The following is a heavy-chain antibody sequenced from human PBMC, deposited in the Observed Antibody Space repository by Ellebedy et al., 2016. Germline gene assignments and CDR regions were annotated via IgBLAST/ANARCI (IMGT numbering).Heavy chain of an antibody. V-gene: IGHV1-24*01. D-gene: IGHD2-2*01. CDR1: GYTLTELS. CDR3: ATGQYCSSTSCYLGSYYYYGMDV. Sequence: ASVKVSXXVSGYTLTELSMHWVRQAPGKGLEWMGGFDPEDGETIYAQKFQGRVTMTEDTSTDTAYMELSSLRSEDTAVYYCATGQYCSSTSCYLGSYYYYGMDVWGQGTTVTVSS. J-gene: IGHJ6*02. CDR2: FDPEDGET.